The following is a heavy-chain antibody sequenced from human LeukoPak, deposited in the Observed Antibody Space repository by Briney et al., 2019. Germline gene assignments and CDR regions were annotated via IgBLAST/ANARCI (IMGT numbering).Heavy chain of an antibody. CDR2: ISSSDTI. Sequence: RGSLRLSCAASGFTFSDYYMSWIRQAPGKGLEWVSYISSSDTIYYADSVKGRFTISRDNAKNSLYLQMNSLRAEDTAVYYCARVPKYSSSPIDYWGQGTLVTVSS. CDR3: ARVPKYSSSPIDY. J-gene: IGHJ4*02. D-gene: IGHD6-6*01. CDR1: GFTFSDYY. V-gene: IGHV3-11*01.